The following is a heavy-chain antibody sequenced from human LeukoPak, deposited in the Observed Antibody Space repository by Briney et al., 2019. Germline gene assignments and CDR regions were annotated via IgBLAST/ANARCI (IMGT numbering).Heavy chain of an antibody. D-gene: IGHD2-21*02. CDR2: IWYDGSNK. J-gene: IGHJ3*02. Sequence: GGSLRLSCAASGFTFSSYGMQWVRQAPGKGLEWVAVIWYDGSNKYYADSVKGRFTISRDNSKNTLYLQMNSLRAEDTAVYYCAKDLECGGDAFDIWGQGTMVTVSS. CDR3: AKDLECGGDAFDI. CDR1: GFTFSSYG. V-gene: IGHV3-33*06.